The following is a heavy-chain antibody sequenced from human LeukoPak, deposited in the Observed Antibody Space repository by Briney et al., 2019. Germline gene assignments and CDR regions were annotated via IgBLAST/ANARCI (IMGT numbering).Heavy chain of an antibody. J-gene: IGHJ5*02. CDR2: MNPNSGNT. CDR1: GYTFTSYD. D-gene: IGHD3-10*01. Sequence: ASVKVSCKASGYTFTSYDINWVRQATGQGLEWMGWMNPNSGNTGYAQKFQGRVTMTRNTSISTAYMELSSLRSEDTAVYYCARGEEYKIDGSSEFDPWGQGTLVTVSS. V-gene: IGHV1-8*01. CDR3: ARGEEYKIDGSSEFDP.